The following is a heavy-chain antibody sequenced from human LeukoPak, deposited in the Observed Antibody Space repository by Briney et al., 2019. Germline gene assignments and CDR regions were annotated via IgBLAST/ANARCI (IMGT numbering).Heavy chain of an antibody. Sequence: ASETLSLTCTVSGGSITSVSYYWGWIRQPPGKGLEWIGSIHYNGGAYYNPSLKSRLTISVDTSKNQFSLKLSSVTAADMAVYYCARLSGTHYEAIDYWGQGTLVTVSS. CDR2: IHYNGGA. V-gene: IGHV4-39*01. CDR1: GGSITSVSYY. CDR3: ARLSGTHYEAIDY. J-gene: IGHJ4*02. D-gene: IGHD1-14*01.